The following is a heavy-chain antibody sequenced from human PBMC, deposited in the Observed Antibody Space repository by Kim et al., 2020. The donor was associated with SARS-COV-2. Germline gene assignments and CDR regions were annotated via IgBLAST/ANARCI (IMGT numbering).Heavy chain of an antibody. CDR1: GFTFSSYG. D-gene: IGHD3-22*01. V-gene: IGHV3-33*01. CDR3: ARDLWFQTYYYDSSGYQGVLDY. J-gene: IGHJ4*02. Sequence: GGSLRLSCAASGFTFSSYGMHWVRQAPGKGLEWVAVIWYDGSNKYYADSVKGRFTISRDNSKNTLYLQMNSLRAEDTAVYYCARDLWFQTYYYDSSGYQGVLDYWGQGTLVTVSS. CDR2: IWYDGSNK.